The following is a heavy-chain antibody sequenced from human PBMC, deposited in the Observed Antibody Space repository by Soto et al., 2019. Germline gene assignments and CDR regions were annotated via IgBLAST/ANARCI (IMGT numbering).Heavy chain of an antibody. V-gene: IGHV5-51*01. J-gene: IGHJ2*01. Sequence: GESLKISCKGSGYSFTSYWIGWVRQMPGKGLEWMGIIYPGDSDTRYSPSFQGQVTISADKSISTAYLQWSSLKASDTAMYYCARFGRRRVGATQSDAFDLWGRGTLVTVSS. CDR3: ARFGRRRVGATQSDAFDL. D-gene: IGHD1-26*01. CDR1: GYSFTSYW. CDR2: IYPGDSDT.